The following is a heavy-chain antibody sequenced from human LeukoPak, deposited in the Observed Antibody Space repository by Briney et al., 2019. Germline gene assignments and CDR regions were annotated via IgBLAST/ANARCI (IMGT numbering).Heavy chain of an antibody. D-gene: IGHD1-26*01. Sequence: GGSLRLSCAASGFTFSSYGMHWVRQAPGKGLEWVAVISYDGSNKYYADSVKGRFTISRDNSKKTLYLQMNSLRAEATALYYCANSNGERGYYGMDVWGQGTTVTVSS. V-gene: IGHV3-30*18. CDR1: GFTFSSYG. J-gene: IGHJ6*02. CDR3: ANSNGERGYYGMDV. CDR2: ISYDGSNK.